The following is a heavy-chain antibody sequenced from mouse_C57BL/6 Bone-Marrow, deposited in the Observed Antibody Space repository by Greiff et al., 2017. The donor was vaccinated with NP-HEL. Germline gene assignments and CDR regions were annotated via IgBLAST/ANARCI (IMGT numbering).Heavy chain of an antibody. D-gene: IGHD2-2*01. V-gene: IGHV1-81*01. CDR3: ARGSYGYDGAY. J-gene: IGHJ3*01. Sequence: QVQLQQSGAELARPGASVKLSCKASGYTFTSYGISWVKQRTGQGLEWIGEIYPRSGNTYYNEKFKGKATLTADKSSSTAYMELRSLTSEDAAVYFCARGSYGYDGAYWGQGTLVTVSA. CDR2: IYPRSGNT. CDR1: GYTFTSYG.